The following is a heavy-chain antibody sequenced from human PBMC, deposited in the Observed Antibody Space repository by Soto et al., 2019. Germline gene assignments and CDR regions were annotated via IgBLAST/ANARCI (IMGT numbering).Heavy chain of an antibody. CDR1: GGSISSADYY. CDR3: AGVAPRKLTFPFYGMDV. CDR2: IYFSGSI. D-gene: IGHD3-16*01. V-gene: IGHV4-30-4*01. J-gene: IGHJ6*02. Sequence: SETLSLTCTVSGGSISSADYYWSWIRQPPGKGLEWIGYIYFSGSIFYNPSLKSRLTISMDTSKNQFSLKLTSMTAADTAVYYCAGVAPRKLTFPFYGMDVWGQGTTVTV.